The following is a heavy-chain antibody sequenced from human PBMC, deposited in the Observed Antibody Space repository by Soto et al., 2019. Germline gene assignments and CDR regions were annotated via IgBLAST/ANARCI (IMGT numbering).Heavy chain of an antibody. V-gene: IGHV3-7*01. CDR1: GFTFSSYW. D-gene: IGHD6-19*01. Sequence: EAQLVESGGGLVRPGGSLRLSCAASGFTFSSYWMTWVRQAPGKGLQWVASIKQDGSQTYYVDSVKGRITISRDNAKNSLYLQMINLRVADTAVYYCARDGGPWQWLMRMRDDFDIWGQGTTVTVSS. CDR2: IKQDGSQT. J-gene: IGHJ3*02. CDR3: ARDGGPWQWLMRMRDDFDI.